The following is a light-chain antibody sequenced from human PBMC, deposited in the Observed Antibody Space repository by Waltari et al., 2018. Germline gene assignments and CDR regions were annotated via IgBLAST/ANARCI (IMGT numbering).Light chain of an antibody. CDR2: WAS. J-gene: IGKJ1*01. V-gene: IGKV4-1*01. Sequence: DIVMTQSPDSLAVSLGERATINCKSSQSVLYSSNNKNYLAGYQQKPGQPPKLLIYWASTRESGFPDRFSGSGSGTDFTLTISSLQAEDVAVYYCQQYYSTLTWTFGQGTKVEIK. CDR3: QQYYSTLTWT. CDR1: QSVLYSSNNKNY.